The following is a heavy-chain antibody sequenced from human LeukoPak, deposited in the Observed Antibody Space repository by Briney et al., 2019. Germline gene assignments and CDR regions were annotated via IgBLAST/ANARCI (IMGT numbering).Heavy chain of an antibody. J-gene: IGHJ3*02. CDR2: IYYSGST. Sequence: SETLTLTCTVSGGTISSSSYYWGWLRQPPGKGLEWIGSIYYSGSTYYNSSLNSRVTISVDTSKNQLSLKLSSVAAADTAVYYCARRRWITFAFDIWGQGTMVTVSS. D-gene: IGHD5-12*01. CDR1: GGTISSSSYY. CDR3: ARRRWITFAFDI. V-gene: IGHV4-39*01.